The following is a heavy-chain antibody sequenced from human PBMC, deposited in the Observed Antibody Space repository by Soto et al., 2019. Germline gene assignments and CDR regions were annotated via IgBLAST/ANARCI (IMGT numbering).Heavy chain of an antibody. CDR2: ISAYNGNT. J-gene: IGHJ4*02. Sequence: QVQLVQSGAEVKKPGASVKVSCKASGYTFASYAISWMRQAPGQGLEWMGWISAYNGNTNYAQKLQGRVTMTTDTATSTAYMEVRSMRADDTAVYYCAGDPPPPDYWGPGTLVTVSS. V-gene: IGHV1-18*01. CDR3: AGDPPPPDY. CDR1: GYTFASYA.